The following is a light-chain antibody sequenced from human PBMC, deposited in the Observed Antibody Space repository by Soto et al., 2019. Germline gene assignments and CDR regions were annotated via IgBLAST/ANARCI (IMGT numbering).Light chain of an antibody. CDR2: DVS. Sequence: QSVLTQPASVSGSPGQSITISCTGTSSDVGAYNHVSWYQHHPGKAPKLMIYDVSNRPSGVSNRFSASKSGHTASLTISGLLAEDEADYYCNSRTFSNTRVFGTGTKVTVL. CDR1: SSDVGAYNH. CDR3: NSRTFSNTRV. J-gene: IGLJ1*01. V-gene: IGLV2-14*01.